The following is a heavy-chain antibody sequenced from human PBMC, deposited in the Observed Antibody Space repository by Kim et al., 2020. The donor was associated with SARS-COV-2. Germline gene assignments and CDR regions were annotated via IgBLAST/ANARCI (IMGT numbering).Heavy chain of an antibody. CDR2: ISAYNGNT. CDR1: GYTFTSYG. Sequence: ASVKVSCKASGYTFTSYGISWVRQAPGQGLEWMGWISAYNGNTNYAQKLQGRVTMTTDTSTSTAYMELRSLRSDDTAVYYCARVMGSIAAAGKGWDAFDIWGQGTMVTVSS. V-gene: IGHV1-18*01. J-gene: IGHJ3*02. D-gene: IGHD6-13*01. CDR3: ARVMGSIAAAGKGWDAFDI.